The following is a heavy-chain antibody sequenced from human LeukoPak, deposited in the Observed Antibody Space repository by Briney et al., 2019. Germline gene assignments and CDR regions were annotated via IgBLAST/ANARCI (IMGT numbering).Heavy chain of an antibody. Sequence: GGSLRLSCAASGFTFSSYAMSWVRQAPGKGLEWVSAISGSGGSTYYADSVKGRFTISRDNSKNTLYLQMNSLRAEDTAVYYCANQDSSGYYLLGYFDYWGQGTLVTVSS. V-gene: IGHV3-23*01. D-gene: IGHD3-22*01. J-gene: IGHJ4*02. CDR1: GFTFSSYA. CDR2: ISGSGGST. CDR3: ANQDSSGYYLLGYFDY.